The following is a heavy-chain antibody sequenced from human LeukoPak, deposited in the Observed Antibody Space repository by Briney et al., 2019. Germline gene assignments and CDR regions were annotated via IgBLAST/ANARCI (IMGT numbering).Heavy chain of an antibody. CDR1: GFTFSSYG. Sequence: GGSLRLSCAAFGFTFSSYGMHWVRQAPGKGLEWVAFIRYDGSNKYYADSVKGRFTISRDNSKNTLYLQMNSLRAEDTAVYYCAKRAVAGRGDDYFDYWGQGTLVTVSS. V-gene: IGHV3-30*02. J-gene: IGHJ4*02. CDR3: AKRAVAGRGDDYFDY. D-gene: IGHD6-19*01. CDR2: IRYDGSNK.